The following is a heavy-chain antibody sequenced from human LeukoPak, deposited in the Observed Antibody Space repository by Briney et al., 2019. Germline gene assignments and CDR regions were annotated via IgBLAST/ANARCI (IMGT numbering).Heavy chain of an antibody. V-gene: IGHV1-69*05. Sequence: GASVKVSCKASGGTFSSYAISWVRPAPGQGLEWMGRIIPIFGTANYAQKFQGRVTITTDESTSTAYMELRSLRSDDTAVYYCARIPMVRGVKGWFDPWGQGTLVTVSS. D-gene: IGHD3-10*01. J-gene: IGHJ5*02. CDR1: GGTFSSYA. CDR2: IIPIFGTA. CDR3: ARIPMVRGVKGWFDP.